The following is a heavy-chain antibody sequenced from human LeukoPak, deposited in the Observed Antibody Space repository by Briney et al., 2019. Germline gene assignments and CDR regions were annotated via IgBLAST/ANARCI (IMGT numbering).Heavy chain of an antibody. J-gene: IGHJ4*02. V-gene: IGHV3-23*01. CDR3: ARDQGVGGTLGLYDY. CDR1: GFTLNNYA. CDR2: TSSSDAGT. Sequence: GGSLRLSCAASGFTLNNYAMSWVRQAPGKGLEWVSATSSSDAGTYHADSVRGRFTISRDNPKNTLDLQMNSLRDEDTAVYYCARDQGVGGTLGLYDYWGQGTLVTVSS. D-gene: IGHD1-26*01.